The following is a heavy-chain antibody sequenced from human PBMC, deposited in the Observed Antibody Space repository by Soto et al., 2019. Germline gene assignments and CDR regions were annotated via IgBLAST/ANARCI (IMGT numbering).Heavy chain of an antibody. V-gene: IGHV4-59*01. Sequence: QVQLQESGPGLVKPSETLSLTCTVSGGSFSTYYWNWIRQPPGKGLEWIGYIYDSGSTNYNPSVKSRVTISVDTSKNQFSLKLSSVTAADTAVYYCARDAYYYGSGSSYYYGMDVWGQGTTVTVSS. CDR2: IYDSGST. CDR1: GGSFSTYY. CDR3: ARDAYYYGSGSSYYYGMDV. D-gene: IGHD3-10*01. J-gene: IGHJ6*02.